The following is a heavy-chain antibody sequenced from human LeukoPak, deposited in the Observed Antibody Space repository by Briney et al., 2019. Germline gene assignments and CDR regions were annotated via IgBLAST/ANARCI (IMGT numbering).Heavy chain of an antibody. J-gene: IGHJ4*02. CDR3: AKDRLIYYDSSGYYGGFDY. V-gene: IGHV3-30*18. D-gene: IGHD3-22*01. CDR2: ISYDGSNK. CDR1: GFTFSSYG. Sequence: GRSLRLSCAASGFTFSSYGMHWVRQAPGKGLEAVAVISYDGSNKYYADSVKGRFTISRDNSKNTLYLQMNSLRAEDTAVYYCAKDRLIYYDSSGYYGGFDYWGQGTLVTVSS.